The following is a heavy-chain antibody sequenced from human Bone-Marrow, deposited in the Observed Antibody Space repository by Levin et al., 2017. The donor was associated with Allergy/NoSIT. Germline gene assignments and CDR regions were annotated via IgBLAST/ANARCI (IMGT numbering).Heavy chain of an antibody. D-gene: IGHD5-18*01. J-gene: IGHJ4*02. V-gene: IGHV1-46*01. CDR3: ARENTYALDY. CDR2: ISPSGDNT. CDR1: GYTFTNFF. Sequence: EASVKVSCKASGYTFTNFFMHWVRQAPGQGLEWMGRISPSGDNTIYAEKFQGRVTMTRDTSTRTDYMEVSSLRSEDTALYYCARENTYALDYWGQGTLVTVS.